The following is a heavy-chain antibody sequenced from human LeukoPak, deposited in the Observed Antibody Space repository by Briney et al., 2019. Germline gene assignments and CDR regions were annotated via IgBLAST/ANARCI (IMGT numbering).Heavy chain of an antibody. CDR2: IKSKTDGETT. CDR1: GFTFTNAW. V-gene: IGHV3-15*01. J-gene: IGHJ4*02. D-gene: IGHD3-10*01. Sequence: GGSLRLYCVDSGFTFTNAWMSWVRQAPGKGLEWIGRIKSKTDGETTNYAEPVRGRFTISRDDSKSAVYLQMNSLKIEDTAVYYCTTDLGTYYHGSQRLIPIDYWGQGTLVTVSS. CDR3: TTDLGTYYHGSQRLIPIDY.